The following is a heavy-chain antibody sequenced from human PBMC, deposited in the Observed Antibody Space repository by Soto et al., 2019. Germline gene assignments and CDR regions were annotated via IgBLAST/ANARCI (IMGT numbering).Heavy chain of an antibody. CDR2: ISSSGSTI. J-gene: IGHJ6*02. V-gene: IGHV3-48*03. D-gene: IGHD2-8*01. CDR3: ARLGYCTNGVCSGMDV. CDR1: GFTFSSYE. Sequence: PGGSLRLSCAASGFTFSSYEMNWVRQAPGKGLEWVSYISSSGSTIYYADSVKGRFTISRDNAKNSLYLQMNSLRAEDTAVYYCARLGYCTNGVCSGMDVWGQGTTVTVSS.